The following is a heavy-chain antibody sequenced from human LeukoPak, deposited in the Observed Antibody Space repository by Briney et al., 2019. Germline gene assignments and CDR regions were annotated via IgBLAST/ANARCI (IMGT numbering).Heavy chain of an antibody. CDR1: GFTFSSYS. CDR3: ARDRYFDWSLIDY. J-gene: IGHJ4*02. D-gene: IGHD3-9*01. Sequence: HPGGSLILSCAASGFTFSSYSMNWVRQAPGKGLEWVSYISSSSSTIYYADSVKGRFTISRDNAKNSLYLQMNSLRAEDTAVYYCARDRYFDWSLIDYWGQGTLVTVSS. V-gene: IGHV3-48*04. CDR2: ISSSSSTI.